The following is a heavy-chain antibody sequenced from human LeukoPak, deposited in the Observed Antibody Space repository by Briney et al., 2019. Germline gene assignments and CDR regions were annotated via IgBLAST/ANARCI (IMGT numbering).Heavy chain of an antibody. V-gene: IGHV4-61*02. CDR1: GGCVSSGSYH. D-gene: IGHD1-26*01. J-gene: IGHJ4*02. CDR3: AGQVGYFDY. Sequence: SQTLSLTCTVSGGCVSSGSYHWSWIRQPAGKELEWIGRISTSGNTNYNPSLKSRVTISRDMSKNQFSLRLSSVTAADTAVYYCAGQVGYFDYWGQGTLVTVSS. CDR2: ISTSGNT.